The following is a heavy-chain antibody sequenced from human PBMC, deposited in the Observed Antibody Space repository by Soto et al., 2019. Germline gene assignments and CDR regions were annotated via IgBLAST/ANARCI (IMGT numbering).Heavy chain of an antibody. CDR2: INHSGST. J-gene: IGHJ6*03. Sequence: PSETLSLTCAVYGGSFSGYYWSWIRQPPGKGLEWIGEINHSGSTNYNPSLKSRVTISVDTSKNQFSLKLSSVTAADTAVYYCVRALVSGFFCCGSSPPGSNCYCYLDDWGKGTMVTVSS. CDR3: VRALVSGFFCCGSSPPGSNCYCYLDD. V-gene: IGHV4-34*01. D-gene: IGHD2-15*01. CDR1: GGSFSGYY.